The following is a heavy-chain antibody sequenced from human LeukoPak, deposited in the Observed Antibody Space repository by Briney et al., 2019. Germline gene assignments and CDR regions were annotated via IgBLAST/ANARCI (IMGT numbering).Heavy chain of an antibody. CDR3: ALTYSSADRGAFDI. D-gene: IGHD6-19*01. Sequence: SQTLSLTCAISGDSVSSNSAAWNWISQSPSRGLEWLGRTYYRSKWYNDYAVSVKSRITINPDTSKNQFSLQLNSVTPEDTAVYYCALTYSSADRGAFDIWGQGTMVTVSS. CDR1: GDSVSSNSAA. J-gene: IGHJ3*02. CDR2: TYYRSKWYN. V-gene: IGHV6-1*01.